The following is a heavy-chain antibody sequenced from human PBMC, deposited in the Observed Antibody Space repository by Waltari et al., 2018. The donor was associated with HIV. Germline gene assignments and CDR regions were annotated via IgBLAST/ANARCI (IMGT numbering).Heavy chain of an antibody. CDR2: IYPCDSDT. Sequence: EVQLVQSGAEVRKSGESLQISCKASGNTFTNYWIAWVRQSSGEGLEWMGIIYPCDSDTIYNPSFEGEITISAQKSLGTAYLEWNNLNASDAAIYYCARLFYYDTTGYINNAFDIWGQGTVVTVS. CDR3: ARLFYYDTTGYINNAFDI. V-gene: IGHV5-51*03. J-gene: IGHJ3*02. D-gene: IGHD3-22*01. CDR1: GNTFTNYW.